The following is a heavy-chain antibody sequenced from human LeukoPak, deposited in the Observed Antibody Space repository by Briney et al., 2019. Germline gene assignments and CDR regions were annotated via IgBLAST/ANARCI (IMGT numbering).Heavy chain of an antibody. V-gene: IGHV3-13*04. CDR3: ARSFGETDDY. D-gene: IGHD3-10*01. CDR1: GFTFSSYD. CDR2: IGTAGDT. J-gene: IGHJ4*02. Sequence: PGGPLRLSCAASGFTFSSYDMHWVRQGTGKGLEWVSAIGTAGDTYYPGSVKGRFTISRENAKNSLYLQMNSLRAGDTAVYYCARSFGETDDYWGQGTLVTVSS.